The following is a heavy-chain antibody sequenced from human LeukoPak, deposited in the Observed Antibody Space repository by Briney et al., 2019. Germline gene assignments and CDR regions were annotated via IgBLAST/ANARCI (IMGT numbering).Heavy chain of an antibody. J-gene: IGHJ4*02. CDR1: GGSFSGYY. CDR3: ARGPRYSSSWYGY. V-gene: IGHV4-34*01. D-gene: IGHD6-13*01. Sequence: PSETLSLTCAVYGGSFSGYYWSWIRQPPGKGLEWIGEINHSGSTNYNPSLKSRVTISVDTSKNQFSLKRSSVTAADTAVYYCARGPRYSSSWYGYWGQGTLVTVSS. CDR2: INHSGST.